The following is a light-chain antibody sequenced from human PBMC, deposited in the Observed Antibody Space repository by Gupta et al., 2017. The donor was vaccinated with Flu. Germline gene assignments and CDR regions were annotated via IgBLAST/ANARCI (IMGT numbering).Light chain of an antibody. Sequence: DVVMTQSPLSLPVTLGQPASISCRSSQSLVHSNGNTYLTWFQQRPGQSPRRLIYRVSTRDSGVPDRFSGSGSGTDFTLKISRVEAEDVGVYYCMQGTHWPTFGQGTKVEIK. CDR1: QSLVHSNGNTY. CDR2: RVS. J-gene: IGKJ1*01. V-gene: IGKV2-30*02. CDR3: MQGTHWPT.